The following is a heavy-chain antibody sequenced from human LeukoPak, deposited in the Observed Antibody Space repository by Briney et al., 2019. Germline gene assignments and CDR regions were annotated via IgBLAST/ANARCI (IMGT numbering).Heavy chain of an antibody. CDR3: ARHTSDYYYGSGSKIDY. V-gene: IGHV4-61*09. J-gene: IGHJ4*02. CDR1: GDSINSGSYY. D-gene: IGHD3-10*01. CDR2: ISTSGST. Sequence: SETLSLTCTVSGDSINSGSYYWSWIRQPAGKGLEWIGHISTSGSTNYNPSLKSRITISVDTSKNQFSLKLSSVTAADTAVYYCARHTSDYYYGSGSKIDYWGQGTLVTVSS.